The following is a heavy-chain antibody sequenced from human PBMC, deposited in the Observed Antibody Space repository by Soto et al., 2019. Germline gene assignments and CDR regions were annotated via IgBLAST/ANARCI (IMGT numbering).Heavy chain of an antibody. CDR1: GGSISSGGYY. J-gene: IGHJ3*02. CDR2: IYYSGST. CDR3: ASGPVIAALSYAFDI. V-gene: IGHV4-31*03. Sequence: QVQLQESGPGLVKPSQTLSLTCTVSGGSISSGGYYWSWIRQHPGKGLEWIGYIYYSGSTYYNPSLKSRVTISVDTSKNQFSLKLSSVTAAATAVYYCASGPVIAALSYAFDIWGQGTMVTVSS. D-gene: IGHD6-6*01.